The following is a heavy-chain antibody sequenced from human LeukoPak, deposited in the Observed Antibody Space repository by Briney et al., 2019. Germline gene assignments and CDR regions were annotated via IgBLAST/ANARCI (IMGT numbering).Heavy chain of an antibody. V-gene: IGHV1-24*01. CDR1: GSSLTELS. Sequence: ASVKFSCTVSGSSLTELSLYWVRQARGKGLEWMGGFDVIDSETFYAQKFQGRVTMTEDSSTDTAYMELRSLTSDDTALYYCAAGRPYSLLDYWGQGTLVTVSS. J-gene: IGHJ4*02. CDR2: FDVIDSET. CDR3: AAGRPYSLLDY. D-gene: IGHD5-18*01.